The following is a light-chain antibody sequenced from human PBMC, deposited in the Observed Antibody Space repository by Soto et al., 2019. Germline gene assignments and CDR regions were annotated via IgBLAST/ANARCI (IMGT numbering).Light chain of an antibody. CDR1: QGVSSSS. J-gene: IGKJ4*01. CDR3: QQYVSSPLT. V-gene: IGKV3-20*01. Sequence: EIVLTQSPGTLSLSPGSRATLSCRASQGVSSSSLAWYQQKPGQAPRLLIYDTSSRATGIPDRFSGSGSGTDFTLTISRLEPEDFAVYYCQQYVSSPLTFGGGTKVDIK. CDR2: DTS.